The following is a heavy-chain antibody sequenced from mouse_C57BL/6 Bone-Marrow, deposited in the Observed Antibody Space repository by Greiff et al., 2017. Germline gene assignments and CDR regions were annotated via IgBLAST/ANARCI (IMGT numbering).Heavy chain of an antibody. J-gene: IGHJ2*01. CDR3: RRSKMGTYYFDY. Sequence: QVQLQQSGAELARPGASVKLSCKASGYTFTSYGISWVKQRTGQGLEWIGEICPRGGTTYYNEKFKGKATLTEDKTSSTAYMELRRLTSEDAADYFCRRSKMGTYYFDYWGQGTTLTVSS. CDR1: GYTFTSYG. D-gene: IGHD2-3*01. V-gene: IGHV1-81*01. CDR2: ICPRGGTT.